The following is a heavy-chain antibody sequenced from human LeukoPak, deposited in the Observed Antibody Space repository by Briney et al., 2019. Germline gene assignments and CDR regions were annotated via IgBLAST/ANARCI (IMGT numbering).Heavy chain of an antibody. Sequence: SQTLSLTCTVSGGSISSGGYYWSWIRQHPGKGLEWIGYIYYSGSTYYNPSLKGRVTISVDTSKNQFSLKLSSVTAADTAVYYCARASLVRVLFDPWGQGTLVTVSS. J-gene: IGHJ5*02. D-gene: IGHD2-8*01. CDR3: ARASLVRVLFDP. CDR2: IYYSGST. CDR1: GGSISSGGYY. V-gene: IGHV4-31*03.